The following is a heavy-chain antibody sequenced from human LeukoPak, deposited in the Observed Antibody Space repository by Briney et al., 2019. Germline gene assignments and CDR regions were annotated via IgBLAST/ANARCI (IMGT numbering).Heavy chain of an antibody. CDR3: ARDNSGYDRLDY. CDR1: GGSISSGDYC. D-gene: IGHD5-12*01. CDR2: IYYSGST. Sequence: SETLSLTCTVSGGSISSGDYCWSWIRQPPGKGLEWIGYIYYSGSTYYNPSLKSRVTISVDTSKNQFSLKLSSVTAADTAVYYCARDNSGYDRLDYWGQGTLVTVSS. V-gene: IGHV4-30-4*02. J-gene: IGHJ4*02.